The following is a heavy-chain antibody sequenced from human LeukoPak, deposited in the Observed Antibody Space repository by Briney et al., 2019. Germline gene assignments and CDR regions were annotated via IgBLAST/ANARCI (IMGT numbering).Heavy chain of an antibody. D-gene: IGHD4-17*01. Sequence: GGSLRLSCAASGFTVSSNYMSWIRQAPGKGLEWVSVIYSGGSTYYADSVKGRFTISRDNSKNTLYLQMNSLRAEDTAVYYCARTGGYYGYYFGYWGQGTLVTVSS. CDR2: IYSGGST. J-gene: IGHJ4*02. CDR3: ARTGGYYGYYFGY. CDR1: GFTVSSNY. V-gene: IGHV3-53*01.